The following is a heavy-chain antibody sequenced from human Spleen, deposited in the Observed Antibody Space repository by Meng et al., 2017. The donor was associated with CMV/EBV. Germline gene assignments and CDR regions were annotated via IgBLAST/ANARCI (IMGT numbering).Heavy chain of an antibody. Sequence: SETLTLTCTASGGSISSYYWSWIRQPPGKGLEWIGYIYYSGSTNYNPSPKSRVTISVDTSKNQFSLKLSSVTAADTAVYYCARTLVGATLYFDYWGQGTLVTVSS. CDR1: GGSISSYY. CDR2: IYYSGST. D-gene: IGHD1-26*01. CDR3: ARTLVGATLYFDY. J-gene: IGHJ4*02. V-gene: IGHV4-59*01.